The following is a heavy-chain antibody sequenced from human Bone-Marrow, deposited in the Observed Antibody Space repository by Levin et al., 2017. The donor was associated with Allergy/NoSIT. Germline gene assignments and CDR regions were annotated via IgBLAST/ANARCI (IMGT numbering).Heavy chain of an antibody. D-gene: IGHD2-21*02. CDR2: IFYDGSNK. J-gene: IGHJ3*02. Sequence: GGSLRLSCAASGFTFSTYAMHWVRQAPGKGLEWVAIIFYDGSNKYHADSVKGRFTISRDNSKNTLYLQMNSLRAEDTAVYYCARGPHGDRGGAFDIWGQGTMVTVSS. V-gene: IGHV3-30-3*01. CDR3: ARGPHGDRGGAFDI. CDR1: GFTFSTYA.